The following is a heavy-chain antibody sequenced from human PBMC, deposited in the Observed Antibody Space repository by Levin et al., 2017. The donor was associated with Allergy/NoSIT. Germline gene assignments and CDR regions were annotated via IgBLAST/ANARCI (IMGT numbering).Heavy chain of an antibody. V-gene: IGHV4-30-4*01. D-gene: IGHD6-13*01. CDR3: AREVRAAADTDAFDI. CDR2: IHYSGTA. J-gene: IGHJ3*02. Sequence: SETLSLTCTVSGGSISSDNYFWSWIRQPPGKGLEWIGYIHYSGTAHYNPSLSSRVSLSIDTSKNQFSLKLSSVTAADTAVYYCAREVRAAADTDAFDIWGQGTTVTVSS. CDR1: GGSISSDNYF.